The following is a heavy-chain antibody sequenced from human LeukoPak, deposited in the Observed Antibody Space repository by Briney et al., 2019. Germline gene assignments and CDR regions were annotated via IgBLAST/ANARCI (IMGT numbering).Heavy chain of an antibody. CDR3: ARAALRVGEQQLAITFDY. Sequence: GSLRLSCAASGFTFSSYSMNWVRQAPGKGLEWIGEINHSGSTNYNPSLKSRVTISVDTSKNQFSLKLSSVTAADTAVYYCARAALRVGEQQLAITFDYWGQGTLVTVSS. J-gene: IGHJ4*02. CDR1: GFTFSSYS. V-gene: IGHV4-34*01. CDR2: INHSGST. D-gene: IGHD6-13*01.